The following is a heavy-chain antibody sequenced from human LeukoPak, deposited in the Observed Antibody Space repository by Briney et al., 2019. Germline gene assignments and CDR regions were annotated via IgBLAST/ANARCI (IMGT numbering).Heavy chain of an antibody. J-gene: IGHJ5*02. V-gene: IGHV4-4*08. CDR1: GGSISSYY. CDR2: IYTSGST. Sequence: PSETLSLTCTVSGGSISSYYWSWIRQPPGKGLEWIGYIYTSGSTNYNPSLKSRVTMSVDTSKNQFSLKLSSVTAADTAVYYCARDDRGGGSYYFNWFDPWGQGTLVTVSS. CDR3: ARDDRGGGSYYFNWFDP. D-gene: IGHD1-26*01.